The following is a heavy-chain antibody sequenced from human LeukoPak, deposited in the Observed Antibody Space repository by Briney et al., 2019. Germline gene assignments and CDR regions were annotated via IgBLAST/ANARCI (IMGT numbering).Heavy chain of an antibody. CDR1: GSTFSSYD. J-gene: IGHJ4*02. V-gene: IGHV3-23*01. CDR3: AKLGCTGTICYANY. CDR2: ISGGGDST. D-gene: IGHD2-2*01. Sequence: GGSLRLSCAASGSTFSSYDMHWVRQAPGKGLEWVSVISGGGDSTDYADSMKGRFTISRDNSKNTLYLQMNSLRAEDTALYYCAKLGCTGTICYANYWGQGTLVTVSS.